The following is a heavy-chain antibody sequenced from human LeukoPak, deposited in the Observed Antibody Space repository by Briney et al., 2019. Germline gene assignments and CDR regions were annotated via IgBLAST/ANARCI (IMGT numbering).Heavy chain of an antibody. CDR3: ANSIDYGPIDY. V-gene: IGHV4-39*01. J-gene: IGHJ4*02. CDR1: GGSISSSSGFY. CDR2: FYYSGSI. D-gene: IGHD4/OR15-4a*01. Sequence: SETLSLTCTVSGGSISSSSGFYWGWIRQPPGKGLEWVGTFYYSGSIYYNPSLKSRVTISVDTSKNQISLKLSSVTAADTAVYYCANSIDYGPIDYWGQGTLVTVSS.